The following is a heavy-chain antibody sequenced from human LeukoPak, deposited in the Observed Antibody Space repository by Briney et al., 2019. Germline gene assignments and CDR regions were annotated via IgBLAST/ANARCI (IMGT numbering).Heavy chain of an antibody. J-gene: IGHJ4*02. CDR2: IIPIFGTA. V-gene: IGHV1-69*13. CDR3: ARALVVPAAIGPFDY. D-gene: IGHD2-2*01. Sequence: ASVKVSCKASGYTFTGYHIHWVRQAPGQGLEWMGGIIPIFGTANYAQKFQGRVTITADESTSTAYMELSSLRSEDTAVYYCARALVVPAAIGPFDYWGQGTLVTVSS. CDR1: GYTFTGYH.